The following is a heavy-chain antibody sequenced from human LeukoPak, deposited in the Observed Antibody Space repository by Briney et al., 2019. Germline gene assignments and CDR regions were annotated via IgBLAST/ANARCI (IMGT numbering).Heavy chain of an antibody. V-gene: IGHV1-18*01. CDR2: ISAYNGNT. CDR3: ARALRPRLTSTYYYGSGSYKPRQPEAYYFDY. CDR1: GYTFTSYG. J-gene: IGHJ4*02. Sequence: ASVKVSCKVSGYTFTSYGISWVRQAPGQGLEWMGWISAYNGNTNYAQKLQGRVTMTTDTSTSTAYMELRSLRSDDTAVYYCARALRPRLTSTYYYGSGSYKPRQPEAYYFDYWGQGTLVTVSS. D-gene: IGHD3-10*01.